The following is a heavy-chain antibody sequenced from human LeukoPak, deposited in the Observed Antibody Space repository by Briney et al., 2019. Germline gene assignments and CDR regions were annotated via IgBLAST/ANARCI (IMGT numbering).Heavy chain of an antibody. J-gene: IGHJ4*02. V-gene: IGHV4-39*02. Sequence: SETLSLTCTVSGGSISSSSNYWGWIRQPPGKGLEWIGSIYFSGSTNYNPSLKSRVTISVDTSKNQFSLNLSSVTAADTAVYYCAREGYSGDHKSAFDYWGQGTLVTVSS. CDR3: AREGYSGDHKSAFDY. D-gene: IGHD4-17*01. CDR1: GGSISSSSNY. CDR2: IYFSGST.